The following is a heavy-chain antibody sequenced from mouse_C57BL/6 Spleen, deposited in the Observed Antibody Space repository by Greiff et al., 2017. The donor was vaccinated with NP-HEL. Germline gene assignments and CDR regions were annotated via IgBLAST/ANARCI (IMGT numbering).Heavy chain of an antibody. Sequence: VQLKQSGPELVKPGASVKISCKASGYSFTGYYMNWVKQSPEKSLEWIGEINPRTGGTTYNQKFKAKATLTVDKSSSTAYMQLKSLTSGDSAVYYFARYGSSYTAWFAYWGQGTLVTVSA. CDR1: GYSFTGYY. CDR2: INPRTGGT. CDR3: ARYGSSYTAWFAY. D-gene: IGHD1-1*01. J-gene: IGHJ3*01. V-gene: IGHV1-42*01.